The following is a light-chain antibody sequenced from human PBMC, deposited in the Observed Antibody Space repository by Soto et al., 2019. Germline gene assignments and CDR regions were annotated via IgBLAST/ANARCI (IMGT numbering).Light chain of an antibody. V-gene: IGKV3-20*01. CDR1: QTVSNNY. CDR2: GES. CDR3: QRYDSFRT. Sequence: ETVLTQSPGSLSLSLGDRATLSCRASQTVSNNYLAWYQQKPGQDPRLLMYGESSRATDIPDRFSGSGSGTDFTLTISRLEPADFAMYYCQRYDSFRTFGQGTKVDIK. J-gene: IGKJ1*01.